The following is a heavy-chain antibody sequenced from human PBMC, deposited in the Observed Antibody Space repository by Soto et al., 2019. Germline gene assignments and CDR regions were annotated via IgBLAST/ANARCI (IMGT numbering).Heavy chain of an antibody. V-gene: IGHV4-34*01. CDR3: ARVRRKYYYGSGSYLSGGGMDV. Sequence: SETLSLTCAVYGGSFSGYYWGWIRQPPGKGLEWIGEINHSGSTNYNPSLKSRVTISVDTSKNQFSLKLSSVTAADTAVYYCARVRRKYYYGSGSYLSGGGMDVWGPGTTGTVS. CDR2: INHSGST. D-gene: IGHD3-10*01. J-gene: IGHJ6*02. CDR1: GGSFSGYY.